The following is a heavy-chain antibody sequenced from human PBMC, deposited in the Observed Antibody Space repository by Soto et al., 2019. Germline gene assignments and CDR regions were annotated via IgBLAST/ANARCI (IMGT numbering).Heavy chain of an antibody. CDR1: GGSISSSSYY. CDR2: LYSGST. J-gene: IGHJ4*02. Sequence: SETLSLTCTVSGGSISSSSYYWGWIRQPPGKGLEWIGTLYSGSTCSNPSLKSRVTISVDRSDNQFSLRLSSVAAADTAIYYCATTRGIAVGGSFDYWGQGTLVTVSS. CDR3: ATTRGIAVGGSFDY. V-gene: IGHV4-39*01. D-gene: IGHD6-13*01.